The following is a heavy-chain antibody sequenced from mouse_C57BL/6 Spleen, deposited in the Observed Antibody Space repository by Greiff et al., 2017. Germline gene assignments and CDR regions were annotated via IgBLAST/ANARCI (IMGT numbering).Heavy chain of an antibody. CDR2: ISSGSSTN. V-gene: IGHV5-17*01. CDR3: AKARAMDY. D-gene: IGHD3-2*02. Sequence: EVKLMESGGGLVKPGGSLKLSCAASGFTFSDYGMHWVRQAPEKGLEWVAYISSGSSTNYYADTVKGRVTISRDNAKNTLFLQMTSLRSEDTAMYYCAKARAMDYWGQGTSVTVSS. CDR1: GFTFSDYG. J-gene: IGHJ4*01.